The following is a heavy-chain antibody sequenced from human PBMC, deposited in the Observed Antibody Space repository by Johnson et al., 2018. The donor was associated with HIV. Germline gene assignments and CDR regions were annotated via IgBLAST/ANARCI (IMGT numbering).Heavy chain of an antibody. V-gene: IGHV3-74*01. CDR3: AKDPGGGSYPNDAFDI. D-gene: IGHD1-26*01. CDR1: GFTISTFW. Sequence: VQLVESGGALVQPGGSLRLSCEVSGFTISTFWMHWVRQVPGKGLMWVSRISGDGSSLSYADSVKGRFTISRDNAKNTLYLQMNSLRAEDTAVYYCAKDPGGGSYPNDAFDIWGQGTMVTVSS. CDR2: ISGDGSSL. J-gene: IGHJ3*02.